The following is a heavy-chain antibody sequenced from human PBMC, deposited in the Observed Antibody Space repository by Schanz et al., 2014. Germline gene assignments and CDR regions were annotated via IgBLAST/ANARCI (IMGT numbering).Heavy chain of an antibody. D-gene: IGHD1-1*01. Sequence: EVQLVESGGGLVKPGGSLRLSCGVSGFTASSHSMNWVRQAPGKGLEWVSSISSRSSHIYYADSVKGRFTVSRDNSKNLLYLQMNSLRAEDTAVYYCTRDVRLDRRGNWFDPWGQGTLVTVSS. J-gene: IGHJ5*02. CDR2: ISSRSSHI. CDR1: GFTASSHS. V-gene: IGHV3-21*02. CDR3: TRDVRLDRRGNWFDP.